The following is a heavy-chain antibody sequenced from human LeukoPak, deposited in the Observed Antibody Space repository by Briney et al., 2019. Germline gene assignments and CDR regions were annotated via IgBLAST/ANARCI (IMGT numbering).Heavy chain of an antibody. CDR3: ARHLDDYGSGSYEY. D-gene: IGHD3-10*01. J-gene: IGHJ4*02. V-gene: IGHV1-18*01. CDR1: GYTFTSYG. Sequence: ASVKVSCKASGYTFTSYGISWVRQAPGQGLEWMGWITAYNDNTNYAQKLQGRVTMTTDTSTSTAYMELRSLRSDDTAVYYCARHLDDYGSGSYEYWGQGTLVTVSS. CDR2: ITAYNDNT.